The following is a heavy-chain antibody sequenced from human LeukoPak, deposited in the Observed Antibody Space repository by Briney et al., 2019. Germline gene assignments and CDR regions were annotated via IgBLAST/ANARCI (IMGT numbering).Heavy chain of an antibody. J-gene: IGHJ5*01. V-gene: IGHV4-38-2*02. CDR1: GYSISSGYY. Sequence: SETLSLTCTVSGYSISSGYYWGWIRQPPGKGLEWIGSIYHSGSTYYNPSLKSRVTISVDTPKNQFSLKLSSVTAADTAVYYCARDRRGFDWFDYWGQGTLVTVSS. CDR2: IYHSGST. CDR3: ARDRRGFDWFDY. D-gene: IGHD3-10*01.